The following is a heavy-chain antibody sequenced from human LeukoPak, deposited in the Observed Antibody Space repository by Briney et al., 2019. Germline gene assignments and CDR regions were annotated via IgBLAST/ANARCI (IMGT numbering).Heavy chain of an antibody. V-gene: IGHV3-48*03. Sequence: GGSLRLSCAASGFTFSTHEMNRVRQAPGKGLEWVSYISGGGSSIHYADSVKGRFTITRDNAKNSLYLQMNSLRAEDTAVYHCVRQISRYCSGGTCYSGWEFYFDSWGQGTPVTVSS. CDR2: ISGGGSSI. D-gene: IGHD2-15*01. CDR1: GFTFSTHE. J-gene: IGHJ4*02. CDR3: VRQISRYCSGGTCYSGWEFYFDS.